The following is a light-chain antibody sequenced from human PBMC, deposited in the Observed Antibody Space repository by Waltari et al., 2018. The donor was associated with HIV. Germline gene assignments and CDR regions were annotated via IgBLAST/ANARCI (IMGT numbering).Light chain of an antibody. CDR1: QDINNY. CDR3: QQYDNLLT. Sequence: DIQMTQSPSSLSASVGDRVTITCQASQDINNYLNWYQQKPGKAPKRLIYDASNLETGGPSRFSGSGSGTDFTFTISSLQSEDIATYYCQQYDNLLTFGGGTKVELK. J-gene: IGKJ4*01. V-gene: IGKV1-33*01. CDR2: DAS.